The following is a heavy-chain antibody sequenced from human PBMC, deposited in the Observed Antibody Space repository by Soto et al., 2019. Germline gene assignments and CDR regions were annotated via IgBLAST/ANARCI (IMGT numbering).Heavy chain of an antibody. Sequence: GGSLRLSCAASGFTFSNAWMSWVRQAPGKGLEWVGRIKSKPDGGTTDYAAPVKGRFTISREDSKNTLYLQMNSLKTEDTAVYYCTTYLVKALDAFDIWGQGTMVTVSS. D-gene: IGHD2-15*01. J-gene: IGHJ3*02. CDR2: IKSKPDGGTT. CDR1: GFTFSNAW. CDR3: TTYLVKALDAFDI. V-gene: IGHV3-15*01.